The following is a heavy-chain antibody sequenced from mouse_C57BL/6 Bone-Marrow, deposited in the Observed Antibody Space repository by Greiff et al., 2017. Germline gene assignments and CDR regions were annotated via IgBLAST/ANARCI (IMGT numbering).Heavy chain of an antibody. V-gene: IGHV1-15*01. CDR3: TSPATRVWYFDV. J-gene: IGHJ1*03. Sequence: QVQLQQSGAELVRPGASVTLSCKASGYTFTDYEMHWVKQTPVHGLEWIGAIDPETGGTAYNQKFKGKAILTADKSSSTAYMELRSLTSEDSAVYYCTSPATRVWYFDVWGTGTTVTVSS. CDR1: GYTFTDYE. CDR2: IDPETGGT.